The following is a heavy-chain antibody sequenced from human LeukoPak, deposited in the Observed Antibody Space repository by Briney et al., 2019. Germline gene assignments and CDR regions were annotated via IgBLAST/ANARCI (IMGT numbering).Heavy chain of an antibody. Sequence: GGSLRLSCAASGFTFSSYSMNWVRQAPGKGLEWVSAISGSGGSTYYADSVKGRFTISRDNSKNTLYLQMNSLRAEDTAVYYCAKEDCSGGSCYYDQDAFDIWGQGTMVTVSS. D-gene: IGHD2-15*01. V-gene: IGHV3-23*01. CDR2: ISGSGGST. CDR1: GFTFSSYS. CDR3: AKEDCSGGSCYYDQDAFDI. J-gene: IGHJ3*02.